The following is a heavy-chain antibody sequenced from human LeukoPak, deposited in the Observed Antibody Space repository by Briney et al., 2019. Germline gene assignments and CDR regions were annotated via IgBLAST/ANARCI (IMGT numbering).Heavy chain of an antibody. V-gene: IGHV3-23*01. J-gene: IGHJ4*02. Sequence: GGSLRLSCAASGFTFSSYAMSWARQAPAKGLEWVSAISGSGGSTYYADSVKGRLTISRDKSKNTLYLQMNSLRAEDTAVYYCAKDQGYSYGYMYYDSSGYYFGADYWGQGTLVTVSS. CDR3: AKDQGYSYGYMYYDSSGYYFGADY. D-gene: IGHD3-22*01. CDR2: ISGSGGST. CDR1: GFTFSSYA.